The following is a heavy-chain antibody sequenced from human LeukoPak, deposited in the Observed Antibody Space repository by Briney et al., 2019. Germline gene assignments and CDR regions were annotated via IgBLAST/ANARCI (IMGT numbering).Heavy chain of an antibody. CDR1: GYTFTGYY. CDR2: INTNTGNP. Sequence: ASVKVSCKASGYTFTGYYMHWVRQAPGQGLEWMGWINTNTGNPTYAQGFTGRFVFSLDTSVSTAYLQISSLKAEDTAVYYCARGQLLLTMDVWGKGTTVTVSS. V-gene: IGHV7-4-1*02. D-gene: IGHD2-2*01. J-gene: IGHJ6*03. CDR3: ARGQLLLTMDV.